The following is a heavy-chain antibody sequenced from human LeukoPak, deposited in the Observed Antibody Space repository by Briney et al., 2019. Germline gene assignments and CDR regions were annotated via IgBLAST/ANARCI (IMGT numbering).Heavy chain of an antibody. V-gene: IGHV1-69*01. CDR3: AAGVPAAIPNFDY. Sequence: GASVKVSCKASGGTFSSYAISWVRQAPGQGLEWMGGIIPIFGTANYAQKFQGRVTITADESTSTAYMELSSLRSEDTAVYYCAAGVPAAIPNFDYWGQGTLVTVSS. CDR2: IIPIFGTA. CDR1: GGTFSSYA. D-gene: IGHD2-2*02. J-gene: IGHJ4*02.